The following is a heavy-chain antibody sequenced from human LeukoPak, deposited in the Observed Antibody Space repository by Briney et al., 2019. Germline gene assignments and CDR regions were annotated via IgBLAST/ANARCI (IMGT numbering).Heavy chain of an antibody. CDR1: GFTFSSYE. J-gene: IGHJ6*03. V-gene: IGHV3-48*03. CDR3: ARTHYYYYYMDV. Sequence: PGGSLRLSCAASGFTFSSYEMNWVRQAPGKGLEWVSYISSSDSTIYYADSVKGRFTISRDNAKNSLYLQMNSLRAEDTAVYYCARTHYYYYYMDVWGKGTTVTVSS. CDR2: ISSSDSTI.